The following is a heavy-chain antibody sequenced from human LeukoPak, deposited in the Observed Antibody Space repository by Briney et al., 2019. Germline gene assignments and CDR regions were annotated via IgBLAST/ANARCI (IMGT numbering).Heavy chain of an antibody. V-gene: IGHV3-30*03. CDR2: ISYDGSNK. CDR1: GLILNSYA. J-gene: IGHJ6*02. CDR3: AQGGSEIYYLYHGMDV. D-gene: IGHD3-10*01. Sequence: GGSLRLSCAASGLILNSYAIHWVRQAPGKGLEWVTAISYDGSNKHYADSVRGRFTISRDNSKNTLYLQMNSLRSDDTAVYYCAQGGSEIYYLYHGMDVWGRGTTVTVSS.